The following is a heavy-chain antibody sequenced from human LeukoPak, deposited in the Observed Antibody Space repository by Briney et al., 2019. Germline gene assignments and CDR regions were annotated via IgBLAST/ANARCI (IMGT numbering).Heavy chain of an antibody. V-gene: IGHV4-4*08. Sequence: PSETLSLTCTVSGGSISSYYWSWIRQPPGRGLEWIGRIYTSGSTNYNPSLKSRVTISVDTSKNQFSLKLSSVTAADTAVYYCARGGTVVTPDYYYYMDVWGKGTTVTISS. CDR3: ARGGTVVTPDYYYYMDV. CDR2: IYTSGST. D-gene: IGHD4-23*01. CDR1: GGSISSYY. J-gene: IGHJ6*03.